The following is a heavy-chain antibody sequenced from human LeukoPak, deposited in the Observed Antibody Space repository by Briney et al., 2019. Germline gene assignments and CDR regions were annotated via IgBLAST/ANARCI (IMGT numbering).Heavy chain of an antibody. CDR1: GFTFSSYW. Sequence: GGSLRLSCAASGFTFSSYWMHWVRQAPGKGLVWVARINSDGYSISYADSVKGRFTISRDNTKNTLYLQVNSLRAEDTVIYYCARAIAVAGTDQWGQGTLVTVSS. V-gene: IGHV3-74*01. CDR3: ARAIAVAGTDQ. J-gene: IGHJ4*02. D-gene: IGHD6-19*01. CDR2: INSDGYSI.